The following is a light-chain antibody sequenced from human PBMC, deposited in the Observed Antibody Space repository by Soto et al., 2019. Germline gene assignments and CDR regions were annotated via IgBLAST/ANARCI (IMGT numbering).Light chain of an antibody. Sequence: QSALTQPRSVSASPGQSVTISCTGTISDVGTYNYVSWYQQYPGKVPKLIISDVSKRPSGVPDRFSGSKSGNTASLTISGLQDEDEADYYCCSYTGTYTLIFGGGTKVTVL. CDR3: CSYTGTYTLI. CDR2: DVS. J-gene: IGLJ2*01. CDR1: ISDVGTYNY. V-gene: IGLV2-11*01.